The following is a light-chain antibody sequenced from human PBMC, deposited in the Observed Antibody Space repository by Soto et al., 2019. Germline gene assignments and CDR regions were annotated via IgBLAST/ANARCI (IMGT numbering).Light chain of an antibody. CDR1: SSDVGSYNL. V-gene: IGLV2-23*01. J-gene: IGLJ2*01. Sequence: QSALTQPASVSGSPGQSITISCTGTSSDVGSYNLISWYQQNPGKAPKLMIYEGSKRPSGVSNRFSGSKSGNTASLTISGLQAEDEADYYCCSYAGSEVVFGGGTQLTVL. CDR2: EGS. CDR3: CSYAGSEVV.